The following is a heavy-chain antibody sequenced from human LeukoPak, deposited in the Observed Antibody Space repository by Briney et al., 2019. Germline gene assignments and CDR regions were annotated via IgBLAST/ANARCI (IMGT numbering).Heavy chain of an antibody. CDR2: ISSSSSTI. Sequence: GGSLRLSCAASGFTFSSYSMNWVRQAPGKGLEWVSYISSSSSTIYYADSVKGRFTISRDNAKNSLYLQMNSLRAEDTAVYYCARGIVQWLVRSYYYMDAWGKGTTVTVSS. V-gene: IGHV3-48*01. J-gene: IGHJ6*03. D-gene: IGHD6-19*01. CDR1: GFTFSSYS. CDR3: ARGIVQWLVRSYYYMDA.